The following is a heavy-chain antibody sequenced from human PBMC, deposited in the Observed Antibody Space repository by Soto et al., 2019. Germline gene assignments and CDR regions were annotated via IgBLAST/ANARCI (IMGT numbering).Heavy chain of an antibody. J-gene: IGHJ6*02. D-gene: IGHD6-19*01. V-gene: IGHV1-46*01. CDR3: AREGDSSGWYFNYYGMDV. CDR2: INPSGGST. Sequence: ASVKVSCKASGDTFTSYYRHWVRQAPGQGLEWMGIINPSGGSTSYAQKFQGRVTMTRDTSTSTVYMELSSLRSEDTAVYYCAREGDSSGWYFNYYGMDVWGQGTTVTVSS. CDR1: GDTFTSYY.